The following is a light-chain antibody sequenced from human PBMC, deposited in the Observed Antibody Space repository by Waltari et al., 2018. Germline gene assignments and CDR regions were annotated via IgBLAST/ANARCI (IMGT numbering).Light chain of an antibody. Sequence: EIVMTQSPATLSVSPGERATLSCRASQSVCTNLAWYQQKPGQAPRLLIYDASTRATGIPARCSGSGSGTEFTLTINSLQSEDFAVYYCQQCNNWYTFGQGTKLEIK. V-gene: IGKV3-15*01. CDR1: QSVCTN. CDR3: QQCNNWYT. J-gene: IGKJ2*01. CDR2: DAS.